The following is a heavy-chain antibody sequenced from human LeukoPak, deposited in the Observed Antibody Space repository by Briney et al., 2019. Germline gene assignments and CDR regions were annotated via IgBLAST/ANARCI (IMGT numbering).Heavy chain of an antibody. CDR2: ISGSGGST. CDR1: GFTVSSNY. Sequence: GGSLRLSCAASGFTVSSNYMSWVRQAPGKGLEWVSAISGSGGSTYYADSVKGRFTISRDNSKNTLYLQMNSLRAEDTAVYYCAKDKIVGATVWGQGTLVTVSS. V-gene: IGHV3-23*01. CDR3: AKDKIVGATV. J-gene: IGHJ4*02. D-gene: IGHD1-26*01.